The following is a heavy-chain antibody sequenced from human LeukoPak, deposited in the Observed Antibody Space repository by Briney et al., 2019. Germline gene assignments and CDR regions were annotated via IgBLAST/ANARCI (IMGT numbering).Heavy chain of an antibody. D-gene: IGHD5-18*01. CDR3: ARGDTAMVTGDYFDY. V-gene: IGHV3-53*01. CDR1: GFTVSSNY. J-gene: IGHJ4*02. Sequence: GGSLRLSCAASGFTVSSNYMSWVRQAPGKGLEWGSVIYSGGSTYYADSVKGRFTISRDNSKNTLYLQMNSLRAEDTAVYYCARGDTAMVTGDYFDYWGQGTLVTVSS. CDR2: IYSGGST.